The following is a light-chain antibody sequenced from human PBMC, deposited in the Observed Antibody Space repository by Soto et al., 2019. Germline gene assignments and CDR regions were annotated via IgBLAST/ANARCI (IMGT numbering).Light chain of an antibody. V-gene: IGKV1-39*01. CDR1: QSISSY. CDR2: AAS. Sequence: DIQLTQSPSSLSASLGDRVTITCRASQSISSYLNWHQQKPGKAPKLLIYAASSLQSGVPSRFSGSGSGTDFTLTISSLQPEDFATYYCQQSYSTWTFGQGTKVDI. CDR3: QQSYSTWT. J-gene: IGKJ1*01.